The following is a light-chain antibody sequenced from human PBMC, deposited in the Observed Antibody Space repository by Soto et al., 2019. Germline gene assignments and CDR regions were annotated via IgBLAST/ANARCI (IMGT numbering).Light chain of an antibody. V-gene: IGKV1-8*01. J-gene: IGKJ1*01. CDR3: QQYYSYPLA. CDR2: AAS. Sequence: AIRMTQSPSSLSASTGDRVTITCRASQGISSYLAWYQHKPGKAPKLLIYAASTLQSGVPSRFSGSGSGTDCTLTISCLQSEDFATYYCQQYYSYPLAFGQGTKVEIK. CDR1: QGISSY.